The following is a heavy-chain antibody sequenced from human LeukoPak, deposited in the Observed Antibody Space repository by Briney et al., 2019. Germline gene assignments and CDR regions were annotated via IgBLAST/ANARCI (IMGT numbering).Heavy chain of an antibody. Sequence: SQTLSLTCAVSGGSISSGGYSWSWIRQPPGKGLEWIGYIYHSGSTYYNPSLKSRVTISVDRSKNQFSLKLSSVTAADTAVYYCARVSPFGWYFDLWGRGTLVTVSS. V-gene: IGHV4-30-2*01. CDR1: GGSISSGGYS. CDR3: ARVSPFGWYFDL. CDR2: IYHSGST. J-gene: IGHJ2*01. D-gene: IGHD3-10*01.